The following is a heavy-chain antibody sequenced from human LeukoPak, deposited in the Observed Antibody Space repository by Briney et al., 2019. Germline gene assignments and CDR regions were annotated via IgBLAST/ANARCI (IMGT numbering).Heavy chain of an antibody. CDR1: GLTPFSYFW. Sequence: TGGSLRLSCEASGLTPFSYFWMHWVRQAPGKGLMWVSRVNSDGSSTIYADSVKGRFTISGDNARNTLFLQMNSLSAEDTATYYCATGGEQYYDYWGQGTVVTVSS. CDR3: ATGGEQYYDY. J-gene: IGHJ4*02. V-gene: IGHV3-74*01. D-gene: IGHD2/OR15-2a*01. CDR2: VNSDGSST.